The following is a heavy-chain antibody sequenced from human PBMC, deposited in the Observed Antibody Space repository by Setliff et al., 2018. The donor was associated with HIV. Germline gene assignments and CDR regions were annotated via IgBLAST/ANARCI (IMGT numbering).Heavy chain of an antibody. CDR2: IKLDGSDK. D-gene: IGHD3-16*01. J-gene: IGHJ4*02. V-gene: IGHV3-7*03. Sequence: LRLSCAVSGFTFSGYWMSWVRQAPGKGLEWLANIKLDGSDKYYVDSVKGRFTISRDNAKNSLYLQMNSLRAEDTAVYYCVRGGGALDYWGQGTLVTVS. CDR1: GFTFSGYW. CDR3: VRGGGALDY.